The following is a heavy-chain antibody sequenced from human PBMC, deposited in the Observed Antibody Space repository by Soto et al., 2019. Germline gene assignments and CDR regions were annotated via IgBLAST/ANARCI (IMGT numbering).Heavy chain of an antibody. D-gene: IGHD3-3*01. V-gene: IGHV4-34*01. CDR1: GGSFSGYY. CDR2: INHSGST. Sequence: PSETLSLTCAVYGGSFSGYYWSWIRQPPGKGLEWIGEINHSGSTNYNPSLKSRVTISVDTSKNQFSLKLSSVTAADTAVYYCARGGYYDFWSGYPSGYYVDYWGQGTLVTVSS. CDR3: ARGGYYDFWSGYPSGYYVDY. J-gene: IGHJ4*02.